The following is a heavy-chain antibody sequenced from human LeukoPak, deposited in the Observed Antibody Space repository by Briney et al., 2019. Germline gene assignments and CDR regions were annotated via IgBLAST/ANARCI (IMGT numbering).Heavy chain of an antibody. V-gene: IGHV4-39*01. J-gene: IGHJ6*02. CDR3: ARRGDYYDSSGYTRFGMDV. D-gene: IGHD3-22*01. CDR2: IYYSGST. CDR1: GGSISSSSYY. Sequence: SETLSLTCTVSGGSISSSSYYWGWIRQPPGKGLEWIGSIYYSGSTYYNPSLKSRVTISVDTSKNQFSLKLSSVTAADTAVYYRARRGDYYDSSGYTRFGMDVWGQGTTVTVSS.